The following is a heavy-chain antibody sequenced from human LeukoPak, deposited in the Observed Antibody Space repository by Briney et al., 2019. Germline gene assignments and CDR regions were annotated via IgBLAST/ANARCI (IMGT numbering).Heavy chain of an antibody. Sequence: SETLSLTCAVYGGSFSGYYWSWIRQPPGKGLEWIGEINHRGSTNYNPSLQSRVNISVDTSKTQFSLKLSSVTAEDTAVYYCARRRGYSYGPNTYYYYYMDVWGKGTTVTVSS. CDR1: GGSFSGYY. J-gene: IGHJ6*03. V-gene: IGHV4-34*01. CDR3: ARRRGYSYGPNTYYYYYMDV. CDR2: INHRGST. D-gene: IGHD5-18*01.